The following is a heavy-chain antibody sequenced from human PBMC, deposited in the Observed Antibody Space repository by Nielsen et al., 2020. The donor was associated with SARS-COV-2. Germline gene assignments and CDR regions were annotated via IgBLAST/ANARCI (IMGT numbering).Heavy chain of an antibody. D-gene: IGHD4-17*01. CDR1: GFTFSNFG. V-gene: IGHV3-33*08. CDR2: IWYDGSNK. CDR3: ARGTVTTSHAFDI. Sequence: GESLKISCAASGFTFSNFGMHWVRQAPGKGLEWVAVIWYDGSNKYYADSVKGRFTISRDNSKNTLYLQMNSLRAEDTAVYYCARGTVTTSHAFDIWGQGTMVTVSS. J-gene: IGHJ3*02.